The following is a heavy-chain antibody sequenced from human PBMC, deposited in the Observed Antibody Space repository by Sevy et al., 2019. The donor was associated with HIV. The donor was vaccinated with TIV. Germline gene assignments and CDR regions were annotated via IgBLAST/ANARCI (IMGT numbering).Heavy chain of an antibody. V-gene: IGHV3-30-3*01. CDR1: GFTFSYFS. CDR2: ISYDANND. CDR3: ALERLTSNVAEYFHN. D-gene: IGHD1-1*01. Sequence: GGYLRLSCAASGFTFSYFSMHWVRQAPGKGLEWVATISYDANNDHYADSVKGRFTITRDNSKNALYLQMNNLRADDTAVYCCALERLTSNVAEYFHNWGQGTLVTVSS. J-gene: IGHJ1*01.